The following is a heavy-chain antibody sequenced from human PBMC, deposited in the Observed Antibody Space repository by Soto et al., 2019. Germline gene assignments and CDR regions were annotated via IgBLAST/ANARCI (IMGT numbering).Heavy chain of an antibody. CDR2: IKQDGSEK. D-gene: IGHD6-13*01. J-gene: IGHJ6*02. Sequence: GGSLRLSCAASGFTFSSYWMSWVRQAPGKGLKWVANIKQDGSEKYYVDSVKGRFTISRDNAKNSLYLQMNSLRAEDTAVYYCARDRDSGYSSSWYLTLDYYYGMDVWGQGTTVTVSS. CDR1: GFTFSSYW. V-gene: IGHV3-7*03. CDR3: ARDRDSGYSSSWYLTLDYYYGMDV.